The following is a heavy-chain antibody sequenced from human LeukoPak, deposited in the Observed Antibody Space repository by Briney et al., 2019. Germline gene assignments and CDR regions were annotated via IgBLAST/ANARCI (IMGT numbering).Heavy chain of an antibody. Sequence: ASVKVSCKASGYTFTSYDINWVRQAPGKGLEWMGGFDPEDGETIYTQKFQGRVTMTEDTSTDTAYMELSNLRSEDTAVYYCATTMVSHPFDYWGQGTLVTVSS. CDR3: ATTMVSHPFDY. CDR2: FDPEDGET. J-gene: IGHJ4*02. V-gene: IGHV1-24*01. D-gene: IGHD4/OR15-4a*01. CDR1: GYTFTSYD.